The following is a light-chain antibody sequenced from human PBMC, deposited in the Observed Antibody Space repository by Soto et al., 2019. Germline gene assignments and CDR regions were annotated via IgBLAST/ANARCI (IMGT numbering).Light chain of an antibody. V-gene: IGKV3-15*01. CDR2: DAS. Sequence: IVMTQSPATLSVSPGERATLSCRASQSVNSNLAWYRQKPGQAPRLLISDASTRATGVPARFSGSGSGTEFTLPISSLQAEDSGIYYCQQYNFWPPLTFGGGTKVEIK. CDR1: QSVNSN. CDR3: QQYNFWPPLT. J-gene: IGKJ4*01.